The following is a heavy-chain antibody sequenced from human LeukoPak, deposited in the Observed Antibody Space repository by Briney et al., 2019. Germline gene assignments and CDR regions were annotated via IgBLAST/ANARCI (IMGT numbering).Heavy chain of an antibody. CDR2: IIPIFGTA. J-gene: IGHJ4*02. D-gene: IGHD3-22*01. Sequence: SVKVSCKASGGTFSSYAISWVRQAPGQGLEWMGGIIPIFGTANYAQKFQGRVTITADKSTSTAYMELSSLRSEDTAVYYCARTAAPYYDSSGYHVPDYWGQGTLVTVSS. CDR1: GGTFSSYA. CDR3: ARTAAPYYDSSGYHVPDY. V-gene: IGHV1-69*06.